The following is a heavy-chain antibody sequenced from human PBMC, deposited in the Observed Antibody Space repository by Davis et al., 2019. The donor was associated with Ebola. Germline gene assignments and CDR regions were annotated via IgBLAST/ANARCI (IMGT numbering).Heavy chain of an antibody. J-gene: IGHJ4*02. Sequence: PGGSLRLSCAASGFRLSSYWMHWVRQPPGKGLEWVARMNKDGGKTDYADSVRGRLTISRDAAKNTLYLQMDSLRAEDTAVFYCAEGGTNNFLGANWGQGTLVTVSS. V-gene: IGHV3-74*01. CDR2: MNKDGGKT. CDR3: AEGGTNNFLGAN. D-gene: IGHD2-8*01. CDR1: GFRLSSYW.